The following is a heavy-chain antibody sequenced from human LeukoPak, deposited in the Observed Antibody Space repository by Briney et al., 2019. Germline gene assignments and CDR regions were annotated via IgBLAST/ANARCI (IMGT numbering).Heavy chain of an antibody. Sequence: GASVKVSCKASGYTFTSYYMHWVRQAPGQGLEWMGIINPSGGSTSYAQKFQGRVTMTRDTSTSTVYMELSSLRSEDTAVYYCARNPWEPKGTDLLRRTDYYYYGMDVWGQGTTVTVSS. CDR3: ARNPWEPKGTDLLRRTDYYYYGMDV. V-gene: IGHV1-46*01. D-gene: IGHD1-26*01. J-gene: IGHJ6*02. CDR1: GYTFTSYY. CDR2: INPSGGST.